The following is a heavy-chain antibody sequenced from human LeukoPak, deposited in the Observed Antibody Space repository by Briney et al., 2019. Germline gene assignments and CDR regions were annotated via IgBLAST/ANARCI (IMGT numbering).Heavy chain of an antibody. CDR3: ARWGATVTYSGAEYFQH. D-gene: IGHD4-17*01. Sequence: SVKASCKASGGTFSSYAISWVRQAPGQGLEWMGRIIPIFGTANYAQKFQGRVTITTDESTSTAYMELSSLRSEDTAVYYCARWGATVTYSGAEYFQHWGQGTLVTVSS. CDR2: IIPIFGTA. CDR1: GGTFSSYA. V-gene: IGHV1-69*05. J-gene: IGHJ1*01.